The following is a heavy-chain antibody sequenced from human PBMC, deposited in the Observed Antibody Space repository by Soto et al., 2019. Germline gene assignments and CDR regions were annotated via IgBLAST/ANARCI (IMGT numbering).Heavy chain of an antibody. Sequence: GGSLRLSCATSGFTFSSYSMHWFRQAPGKGLEWVAVTSSNEGTKFYADSVKGRFTISRDNSKNTLYLHMNSLRVEDTAVYYCAREVVTTQWYFDNWGQGILVTVSS. CDR2: TSSNEGTK. V-gene: IGHV3-30-3*01. D-gene: IGHD1-1*01. CDR1: GFTFSSYS. J-gene: IGHJ4*02. CDR3: AREVVTTQWYFDN.